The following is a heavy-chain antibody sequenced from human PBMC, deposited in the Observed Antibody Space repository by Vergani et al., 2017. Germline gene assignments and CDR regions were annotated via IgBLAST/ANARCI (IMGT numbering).Heavy chain of an antibody. V-gene: IGHV4-61*05. CDR3: ARLGITMVRGLYYYYGMDV. D-gene: IGHD3-10*01. CDR1: GGSISSSSYY. Sequence: QLQLQESGPGLVKPSETLSLTCTVSGGSISSSSYYWGWIRQPPGKGLEWIGYIYTSGSTNYNPSLKSRVTISVDTSKNQFSLKLSSVTAADTAVYYCARLGITMVRGLYYYYGMDVWGQGTTVTVSS. CDR2: IYTSGST. J-gene: IGHJ6*02.